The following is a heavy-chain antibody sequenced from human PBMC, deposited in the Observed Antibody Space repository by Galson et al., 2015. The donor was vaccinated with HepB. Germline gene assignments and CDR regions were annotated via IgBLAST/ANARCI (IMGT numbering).Heavy chain of an antibody. D-gene: IGHD3-10*01. CDR3: ARAGAPVSVSASRTFRPYYNMDV. V-gene: IGHV3-74*03. CDR2: INTDSSTT. Sequence: SLRLSCAASGFTFSSYSMNWVRQAPGKGLVWVSRINTDSSTTTYADSVKGRFTISRDNAKNTLYLQMNSLRDEDTAVYYCARAGAPVSVSASRTFRPYYNMDVWGQGTTVTISS. CDR1: GFTFSSYS. J-gene: IGHJ6*02.